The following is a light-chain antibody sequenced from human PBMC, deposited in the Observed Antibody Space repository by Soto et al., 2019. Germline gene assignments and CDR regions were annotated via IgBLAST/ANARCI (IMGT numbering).Light chain of an antibody. CDR3: QQYVTSPQLT. Sequence: EIVLTQSPGTLSLSPGDRATLSCRASQSFRNNFLAWYQQKPGQAPRLLIYGASTRATGIPDRFSGSGSGTDFTLTISRLEPEDFAVYYCQQYVTSPQLTFGGGNKVEIK. CDR2: GAS. CDR1: QSFRNNF. J-gene: IGKJ4*01. V-gene: IGKV3-20*01.